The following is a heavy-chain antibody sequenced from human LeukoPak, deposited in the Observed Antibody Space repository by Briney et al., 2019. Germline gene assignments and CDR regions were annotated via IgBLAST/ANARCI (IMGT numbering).Heavy chain of an antibody. Sequence: GGSLRLSCAASGFTFSSYGMHWVRQAPGKGLEGVAVIWYDGSNKYYADSVKGRFTISRDDSKNTLYLQMNSLRAEDTAVYYCAKDLYHYGSGSYTTPNFDYWGQGTLVTVSS. V-gene: IGHV3-33*06. D-gene: IGHD3-10*01. CDR1: GFTFSSYG. CDR2: IWYDGSNK. CDR3: AKDLYHYGSGSYTTPNFDY. J-gene: IGHJ4*02.